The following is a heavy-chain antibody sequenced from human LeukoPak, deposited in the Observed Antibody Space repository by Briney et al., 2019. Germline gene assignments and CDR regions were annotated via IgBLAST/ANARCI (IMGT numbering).Heavy chain of an antibody. V-gene: IGHV3-9*03. J-gene: IGHJ3*02. CDR3: AKGGSGTRPGSAFDI. Sequence: GGSLRLSCAASGFTFDDYAMHWVRQAPGKGLEWVSGVSWNSGSIGYADSVKGRFTISRDNAKNSLYLQMNSLRAEDMALYYCAKGGSGTRPGSAFDIWGQGTMVTVSS. CDR1: GFTFDDYA. D-gene: IGHD3-16*01. CDR2: VSWNSGSI.